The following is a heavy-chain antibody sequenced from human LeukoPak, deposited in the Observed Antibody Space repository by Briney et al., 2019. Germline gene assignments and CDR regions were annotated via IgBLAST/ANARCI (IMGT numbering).Heavy chain of an antibody. D-gene: IGHD1-7*01. V-gene: IGHV3-21*01. CDR1: EFTFSSYE. Sequence: GGSLRLSCAASEFTFSSYEMNWVRQAPGKGLEWVSSISSSSSYIYYADSVKGRFTISRDNAKNSLYLQMNSLRAEDTAVYYCARDSGNYLDAFDIWGQGTMVTVSS. CDR3: ARDSGNYLDAFDI. J-gene: IGHJ3*02. CDR2: ISSSSSYI.